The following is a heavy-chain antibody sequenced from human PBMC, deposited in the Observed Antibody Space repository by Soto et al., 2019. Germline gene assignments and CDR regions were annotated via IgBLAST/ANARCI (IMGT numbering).Heavy chain of an antibody. Sequence: GGSLRLSCAASGFTFSSYAMSWVRQAPGKGLEWVSAISGSGGSTYYADSVKGRFTISRDNSKNTLYLQMNSLRAEDTAVYYCAKDWITMVRGVTTYFDYWGQGTLVTVSS. D-gene: IGHD3-10*01. V-gene: IGHV3-23*01. J-gene: IGHJ4*02. CDR2: ISGSGGST. CDR1: GFTFSSYA. CDR3: AKDWITMVRGVTTYFDY.